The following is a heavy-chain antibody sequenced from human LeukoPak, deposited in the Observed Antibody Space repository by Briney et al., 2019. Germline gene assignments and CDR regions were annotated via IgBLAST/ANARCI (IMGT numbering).Heavy chain of an antibody. CDR2: INPHSGGT. J-gene: IGHJ3*02. CDR3: VSSVVLSGYQSRACDM. CDR1: GHTLTGYY. D-gene: IGHD3-3*01. V-gene: IGHV1-2*02. Sequence: GATVEVSCEASGHTLTGYYIHCVPDAPRKGLECVAYINPHSGGTNCTQNFQGGVTMTRDTYLRTLYMELRRLRSADTAVFYCVSSVVLSGYQSRACDMWGEGTGVTVSS.